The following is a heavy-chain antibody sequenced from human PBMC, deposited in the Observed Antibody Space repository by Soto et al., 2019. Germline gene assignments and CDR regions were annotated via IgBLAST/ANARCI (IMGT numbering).Heavy chain of an antibody. V-gene: IGHV4-39*01. CDR1: GGSVTSSSCY. D-gene: IGHD1-20*01. J-gene: IGHJ5*02. CDR2: IYHTGTT. CDR3: VRLTSRITAARHGRSNWLVP. Sequence: QLQLQESGPGLVKPSETLSLTCTVSGGSVTSSSCYWGWIRQPPGKGLEWIGDIYHTGTTYYNPSLKSRVTIYVDTSTEQFSLKLGSVTAADTAMYYCVRLTSRITAARHGRSNWLVPWGPGTIVSVSS.